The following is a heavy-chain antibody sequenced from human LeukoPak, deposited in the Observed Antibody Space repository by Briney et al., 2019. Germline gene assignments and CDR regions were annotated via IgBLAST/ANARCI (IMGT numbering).Heavy chain of an antibody. V-gene: IGHV4-39*01. CDR2: ISYNGGT. J-gene: IGHJ3*01. CDR3: ARFDNTGDKQGMDV. Sequence: SETLSLTCTVSGDSINSNRYYWAWIRQPPGKGLDWIGTISYNGGTHYNPSLKSRVSLFVDTSKSQFSLSLTSVTAADAAMYYCARFDNTGDKQGMDVWGQGTMVTLSS. CDR1: GDSINSNRYY. D-gene: IGHD3-16*01.